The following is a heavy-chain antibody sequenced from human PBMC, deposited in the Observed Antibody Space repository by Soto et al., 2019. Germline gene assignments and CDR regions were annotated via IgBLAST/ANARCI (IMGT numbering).Heavy chain of an antibody. D-gene: IGHD3-10*01. CDR3: ARPGGSGSYAWFDP. CDR1: GGSISGYY. CDR2: INHSGST. Sequence: SETLSLTCAVYGGSISGYYWSWIRQPPGKGLEWIGEINHSGSTNYNPSLKSRVTISVDTSKNQFSLKLSSVTAADTAVYYCARPGGSGSYAWFDPWGQGTLVTVSS. J-gene: IGHJ5*02. V-gene: IGHV4-34*01.